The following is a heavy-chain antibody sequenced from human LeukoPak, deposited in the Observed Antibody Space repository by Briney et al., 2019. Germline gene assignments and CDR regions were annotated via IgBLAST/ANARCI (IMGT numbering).Heavy chain of an antibody. CDR3: ASSLTVSSYYFDY. J-gene: IGHJ4*02. Sequence: SETLSLTCTVSGGSISSGGYYWSWIRQPPGKGLEWIGYIYYSGSTYYNPSLKSRVTISVDTSKNQFSLKLSSVTAADTAVYYCASSLTVSSYYFDYWGQGTLVTVSS. V-gene: IGHV4-31*03. CDR2: IYYSGST. D-gene: IGHD4-17*01. CDR1: GGSISSGGYY.